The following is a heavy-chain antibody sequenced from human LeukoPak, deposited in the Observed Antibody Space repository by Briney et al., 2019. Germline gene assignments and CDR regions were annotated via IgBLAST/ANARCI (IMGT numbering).Heavy chain of an antibody. J-gene: IGHJ4*02. V-gene: IGHV4-59*08. CDR1: GGSIRSYY. Sequence: SETLSLTCTVSGGSIRSYYWSWIRQPPGKGLEWIGYIHYSGSTNYNPSLKSRITISVDTSKNQFSLRLNSVTAADTAVYYCARWATGSRYFDYWGQGTLVTVSS. CDR3: ARWATGSRYFDY. D-gene: IGHD1-1*01. CDR2: IHYSGST.